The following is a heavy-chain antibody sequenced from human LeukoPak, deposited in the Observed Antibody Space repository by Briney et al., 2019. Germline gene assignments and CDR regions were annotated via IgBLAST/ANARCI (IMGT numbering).Heavy chain of an antibody. CDR3: ASHYGDYDYYYGMDV. Sequence: GGSLRLSCTASGFTFSVYEMNWVRQAPGKGLEWVSCISSAGSHTYYADSVKGRFTISRDNAKNALYLQMNSLRAEDTAVYYCASHYGDYDYYYGMDVWGQGTTVTVSS. CDR1: GFTFSVYE. CDR2: ISSAGSHT. D-gene: IGHD4-17*01. V-gene: IGHV3-48*03. J-gene: IGHJ6*02.